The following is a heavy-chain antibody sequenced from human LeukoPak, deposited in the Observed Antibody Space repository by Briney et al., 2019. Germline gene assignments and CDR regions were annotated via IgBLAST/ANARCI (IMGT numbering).Heavy chain of an antibody. CDR1: GFTFDDYA. D-gene: IGHD5-18*01. J-gene: IGHJ4*02. CDR3: AKDGGGYSYGYFDY. V-gene: IGHV3-9*01. CDR2: ISWNSGSI. Sequence: PGGSLRLSCAASGFTFDDYAMHWVRQAPGKGREWVSGISWNSGSIGYADSVKGRFTISRDNAKNSLYLQMNSLRAEDTALYYCAKDGGGYSYGYFDYWGQGTLVTVSS.